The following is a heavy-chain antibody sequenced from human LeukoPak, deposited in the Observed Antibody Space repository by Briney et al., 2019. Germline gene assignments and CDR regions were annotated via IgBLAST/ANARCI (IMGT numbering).Heavy chain of an antibody. Sequence: SETLSLTCTVSGGSISSSSYYWGWIRQPPWKGLEWIGSIYYSGSTYYNPSLKSRVTISVDTSKNQFSLKLSSVTAADTAVYYCARDRRYDFWSGYYSGGTFDYWGQGTLVTVSS. CDR2: IYYSGST. V-gene: IGHV4-39*07. CDR1: GGSISSSSYY. J-gene: IGHJ4*02. D-gene: IGHD3-3*01. CDR3: ARDRRYDFWSGYYSGGTFDY.